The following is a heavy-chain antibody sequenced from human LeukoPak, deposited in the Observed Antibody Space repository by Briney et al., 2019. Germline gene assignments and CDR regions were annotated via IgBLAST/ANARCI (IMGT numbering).Heavy chain of an antibody. V-gene: IGHV3-66*01. CDR3: ARGLPYYDSSGYAYFQH. CDR2: IYGGGST. J-gene: IGHJ1*01. D-gene: IGHD3-22*01. Sequence: PGGSLRLSCAASGFTVSGNYMSWVRQAPGKGLEWVSIIYGGGSTYYADSVKGRFTISRDNSKNTLYLQMNSLRAEDTAVYYCARGLPYYDSSGYAYFQHWGQGTLVTVSS. CDR1: GFTVSGNY.